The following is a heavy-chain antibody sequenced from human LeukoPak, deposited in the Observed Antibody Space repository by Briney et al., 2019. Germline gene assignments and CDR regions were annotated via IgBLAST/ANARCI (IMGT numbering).Heavy chain of an antibody. D-gene: IGHD3-10*01. V-gene: IGHV4-31*03. Sequence: SETLSLTCTVSGGSVSSGGYYWSWIRQHPGKGLEWIGYIYYSGSTYYNPSLKSRVTISVDTSKNQFSLKLSSVTAADTAVYYCARVLDYYGSGSYPSLSFDYWGQGTLVTVSS. CDR3: ARVLDYYGSGSYPSLSFDY. CDR2: IYYSGST. CDR1: GGSVSSGGYY. J-gene: IGHJ4*02.